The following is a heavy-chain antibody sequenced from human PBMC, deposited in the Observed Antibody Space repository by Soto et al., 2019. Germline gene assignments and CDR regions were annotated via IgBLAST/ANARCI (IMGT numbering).Heavy chain of an antibody. CDR2: IIPIFGTA. D-gene: IGHD1-1*01. Sequence: QVQLVQSGAEVKKPGSSVKVSCKASGGTFSSYAISWVRQAPGQGLEWMGGIIPIFGTANYAQKFQGRVTITADESTSTAYMELSRLRSDDTAVYYCARERSPVQLERSYYYYGMDVWGQGTTVTVSS. V-gene: IGHV1-69*01. CDR1: GGTFSSYA. CDR3: ARERSPVQLERSYYYYGMDV. J-gene: IGHJ6*02.